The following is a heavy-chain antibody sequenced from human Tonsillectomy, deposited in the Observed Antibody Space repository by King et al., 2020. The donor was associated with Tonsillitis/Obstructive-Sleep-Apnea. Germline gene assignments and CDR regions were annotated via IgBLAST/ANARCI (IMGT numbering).Heavy chain of an antibody. J-gene: IGHJ4*02. D-gene: IGHD3-3*01. V-gene: IGHV3-7*04. CDR1: GFTFSSYW. CDR2: IKQDGSEK. Sequence: VQLVESGGGLVQPGGSLRLPCEASGFTFSSYWMTWVRQAPGKGLEWVANIKQDGSEKYYVDSVKGRFTISRDNAKNSLYLQMNSLRAEDTAVYYCARDSYGFWGGYSDYWGQGTLVTVSS. CDR3: ARDSYGFWGGYSDY.